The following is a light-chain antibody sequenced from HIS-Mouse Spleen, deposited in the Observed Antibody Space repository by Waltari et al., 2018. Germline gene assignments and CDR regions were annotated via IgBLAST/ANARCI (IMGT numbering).Light chain of an antibody. CDR1: SIDVGGYNY. J-gene: IGLJ2*01. V-gene: IGLV2-14*03. CDR2: DVS. CDR3: SSYTSSSFNVV. Sequence: QSALTQPASVSGSPGQSITISCTGPSIDVGGYNYVSWYQQHPGKAPKLMIYDVSNRPSGVSNRFSGSKSGNTASLTISGLQVEDEADYYCSSYTSSSFNVVFGGGTKLTVL.